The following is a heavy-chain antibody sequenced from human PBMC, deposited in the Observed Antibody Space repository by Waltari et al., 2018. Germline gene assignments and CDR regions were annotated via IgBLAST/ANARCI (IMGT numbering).Heavy chain of an antibody. CDR3: ARVSGYSYGSPLVY. CDR1: GGPISSYY. D-gene: IGHD5-18*01. V-gene: IGHV4-59*01. J-gene: IGHJ4*02. Sequence: QVQLQESGPGLVKPSETLSLTCTVSGGPISSYYCNWIRQPPGKGLEWGGYIYYSGSTNYNPSLKSRVTISVDTSKNQFSLKLSSVTAADTAVYYCARVSGYSYGSPLVYWGQGTLVTVSS. CDR2: IYYSGST.